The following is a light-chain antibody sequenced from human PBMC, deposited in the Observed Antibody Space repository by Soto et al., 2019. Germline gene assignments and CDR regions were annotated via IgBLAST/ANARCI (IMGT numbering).Light chain of an antibody. CDR1: ASNIGSNP. V-gene: IGLV1-44*01. Sequence: QSVLTQPPSASGATGQSVTISCSGSASNIGSNPVNWYQQLPGTAPKLLIYTNDQRPSGVPDRFSGSKSGTSTCLAISGLQSEDEADYYCAAWDDSLNGLVFGGGTKLTVL. CDR2: TND. J-gene: IGLJ2*01. CDR3: AAWDDSLNGLV.